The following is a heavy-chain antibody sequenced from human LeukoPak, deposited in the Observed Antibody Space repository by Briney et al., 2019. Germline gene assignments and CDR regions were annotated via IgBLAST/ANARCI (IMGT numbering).Heavy chain of an antibody. Sequence: GGSLRLSCAASGFTVSSNYMSWVRQAPGKGLEWVSVIKTDGSSTTYADSVKGRFTVSRDNAKNTLYLQMNSLRDEDTAVYYCARGYYTIGDYWGQGTLVTVSS. V-gene: IGHV3-74*01. J-gene: IGHJ4*02. CDR2: IKTDGSST. CDR3: ARGYYTIGDY. CDR1: GFTVSSNY. D-gene: IGHD3-3*01.